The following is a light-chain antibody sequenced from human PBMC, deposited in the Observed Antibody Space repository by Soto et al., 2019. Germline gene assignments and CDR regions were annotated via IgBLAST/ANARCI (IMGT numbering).Light chain of an antibody. V-gene: IGLV2-14*01. CDR2: EVS. CDR3: SSYAATPTLV. CDR1: SSDIGTYNF. Sequence: QSVLTQPASVSGSPGQSITMSCTGSSSDIGTYNFVSWYQQHAGKAPRLILYEVSNRPSGVSSRFSGSKSGNSASLTISGLQPEVEAHYFCSSYAATPTLVFGGGTKLTVL. J-gene: IGLJ3*02.